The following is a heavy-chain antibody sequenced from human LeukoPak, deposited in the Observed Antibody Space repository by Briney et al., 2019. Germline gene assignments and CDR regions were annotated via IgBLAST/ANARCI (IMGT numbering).Heavy chain of an antibody. CDR3: ARRDYGDRIDY. CDR1: GYTYTDYY. Sequence: ASVKVSCKASGYTYTDYYMHWVRQAPGQGLEWMGWINPNSGGTNYAQKFQGRVTMTRDTSISTAYMELSRLRSDDTAVYYCARRDYGDRIDYWGQGTLVTVSS. V-gene: IGHV1-2*02. D-gene: IGHD4-17*01. J-gene: IGHJ4*02. CDR2: INPNSGGT.